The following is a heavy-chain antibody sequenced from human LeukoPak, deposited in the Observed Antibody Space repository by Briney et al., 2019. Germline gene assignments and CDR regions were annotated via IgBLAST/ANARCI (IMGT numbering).Heavy chain of an antibody. D-gene: IGHD6-13*01. CDR3: AREVVAAGTYYMDV. CDR1: GGSISSYY. Sequence: SETLSLTCTVSGGSISSYYWSWIRQPAGKGLEWIGRIYTSGSTNYNPSLKSRVTMSVDTSKNQFSLKLSSVTAADTAVYYCAREVVAAGTYYMDVWGKGTTVTVSS. J-gene: IGHJ6*03. CDR2: IYTSGST. V-gene: IGHV4-4*07.